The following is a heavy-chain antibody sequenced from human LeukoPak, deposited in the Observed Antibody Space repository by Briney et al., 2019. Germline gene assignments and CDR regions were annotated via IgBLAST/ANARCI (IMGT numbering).Heavy chain of an antibody. CDR2: IIPIFGTA. CDR3: ARVTRGSSSAPDYFDY. Sequence: SVKVSCKASGGTFSSYAISWVRQAPGQGLEWMGGIIPIFGTANYAQKFQGRVTITTDESTSTAYMELSSLRSEDMAVYYCARVTRGSSSAPDYFDYWGQGTLVTVSS. J-gene: IGHJ4*02. V-gene: IGHV1-69*05. D-gene: IGHD6-6*01. CDR1: GGTFSSYA.